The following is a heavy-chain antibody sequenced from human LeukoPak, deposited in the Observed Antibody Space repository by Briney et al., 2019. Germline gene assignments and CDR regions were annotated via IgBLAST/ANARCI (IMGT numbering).Heavy chain of an antibody. V-gene: IGHV1-8*03. D-gene: IGHD4-11*01. Sequence: ASVKVSCKASGGTFSSYAISWVRQATGQGLEWMGWMNPNSGNTGYAQKFQGRVTITRNTSISTAYMELSSLRSEDTAVYYCARTHDYSDAFDIWGQGTMVTVSS. J-gene: IGHJ3*02. CDR3: ARTHDYSDAFDI. CDR2: MNPNSGNT. CDR1: GGTFSSYA.